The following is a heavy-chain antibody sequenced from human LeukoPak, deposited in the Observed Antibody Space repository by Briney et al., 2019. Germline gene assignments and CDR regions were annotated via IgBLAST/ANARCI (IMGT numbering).Heavy chain of an antibody. Sequence: ASVKVSCKASGYTFTGYYMHWVRQAPGQGLEWMGWINPNSGGTNYAQKFQGRVTMTRDTSISTAYIELSRLRSDDTAVYYCARDAGIVASEYYFDYWGQGTLVTVSS. V-gene: IGHV1-2*02. CDR2: INPNSGGT. CDR1: GYTFTGYY. J-gene: IGHJ4*02. CDR3: ARDAGIVASEYYFDY. D-gene: IGHD1-26*01.